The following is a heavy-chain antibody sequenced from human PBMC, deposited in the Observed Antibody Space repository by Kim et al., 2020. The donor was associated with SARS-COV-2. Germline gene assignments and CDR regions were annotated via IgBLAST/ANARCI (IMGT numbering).Heavy chain of an antibody. V-gene: IGHV6-1*01. D-gene: IGHD1-26*01. Sequence: SQTLSLTCAISGDSVSSNSAAWNWIRQSPSRGLEWLGRTYYRSKWYNDYAVSVKSRITINPDTSKNQFSLQLNSVTPEDTAVYYCARDGGIVGANLAGGGQLDVWGQGTTVTVAS. J-gene: IGHJ6*02. CDR1: GDSVSSNSAA. CDR2: TYYRSKWYN. CDR3: ARDGGIVGANLAGGGQLDV.